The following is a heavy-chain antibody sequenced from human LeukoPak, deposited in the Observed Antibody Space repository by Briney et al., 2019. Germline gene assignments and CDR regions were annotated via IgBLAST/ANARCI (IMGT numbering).Heavy chain of an antibody. J-gene: IGHJ6*03. CDR2: IGTASDT. CDR3: ARGPPRGKYYYMDV. D-gene: IGHD1-1*01. CDR1: GFTFSSYD. Sequence: GGSLRLSCAASGFTFSSYDMHWVRHPTGQGLEWVSTIGTASDTYYPGSVEGRFTLSRDNAKNSLYLQMNSLTAGDTAVYYCARGPPRGKYYYMDVWGKGTTVTVSS. V-gene: IGHV3-13*01.